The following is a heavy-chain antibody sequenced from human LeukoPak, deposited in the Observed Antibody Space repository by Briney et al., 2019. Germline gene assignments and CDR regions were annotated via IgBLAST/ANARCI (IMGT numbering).Heavy chain of an antibody. CDR2: ISGSGSTI. J-gene: IGHJ6*03. CDR3: ARVAVVTPYYYYYMDV. CDR1: GFTFSDYY. V-gene: IGHV3-11*01. Sequence: GGSLRLSCAASGFTFSDYYMSWIRQAPGKGLEWVSYISGSGSTIYYADSVKGRFTISRDNAKNSLYLQMNSLRAEDTAVYYCARVAVVTPYYYYYMDVWGKGTTVTVSS. D-gene: IGHD4-23*01.